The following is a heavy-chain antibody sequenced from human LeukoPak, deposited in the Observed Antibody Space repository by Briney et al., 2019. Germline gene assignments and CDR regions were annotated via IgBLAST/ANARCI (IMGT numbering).Heavy chain of an antibody. CDR1: GFTFDDYA. D-gene: IGHD6-19*01. CDR3: AKDRGWYDY. V-gene: IGHV3-43*02. Sequence: PGGSLRLSCAASGFTFDDYAMHWVRQAPGKGLEWVSLISGDGGSTYYADSVKGRFTISRDNSKHSLYLQMNSLRTEDTALYHCAKDRGWYDYWGQGTLVTVSS. J-gene: IGHJ4*02. CDR2: ISGDGGST.